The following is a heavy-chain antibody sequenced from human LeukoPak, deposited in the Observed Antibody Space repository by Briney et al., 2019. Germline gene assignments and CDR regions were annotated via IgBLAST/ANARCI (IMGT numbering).Heavy chain of an antibody. D-gene: IGHD6-13*01. CDR3: AREIAAATLFDY. CDR1: GFTFSSYA. V-gene: IGHV3-30*01. J-gene: IGHJ4*02. CDR2: ISYDGSNK. Sequence: GGSLRLSCAASGFTFSSYAMHWVRQAPGKGLEWVAVISYDGSNKYYADSVKGRFTISRDNSKNTLYLQMNSLRAEDTAVYYCAREIAAATLFDYWGQGTLVTVSS.